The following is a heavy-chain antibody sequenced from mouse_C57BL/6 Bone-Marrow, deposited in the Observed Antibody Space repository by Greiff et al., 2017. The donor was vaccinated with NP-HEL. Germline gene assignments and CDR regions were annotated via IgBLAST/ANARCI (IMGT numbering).Heavy chain of an antibody. Sequence: QVQLQQPGAELVRPGSSVKLSCKASGYTFTSYWMDWVKQRPGQGLEWIGNIYPSDSETHYNQKFKDKATLTVDKSSSTAYMELSSLTSEDSAVYYWARRGRIDYWGQGNSATVSS. CDR1: GYTFTSYW. V-gene: IGHV1-61*01. CDR2: IYPSDSET. J-gene: IGHJ4*01. CDR3: ARRGRIDY.